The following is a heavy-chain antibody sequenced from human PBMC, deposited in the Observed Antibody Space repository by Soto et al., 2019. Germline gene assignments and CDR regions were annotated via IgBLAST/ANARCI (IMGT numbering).Heavy chain of an antibody. V-gene: IGHV1-3*01. D-gene: IGHD3-10*01. Sequence: ASVKVSCKASGYTFTSYAMHWVRQAPGQRLEWMGWINAGNGNTKYSQKFQGRVAITRDTSASTAYMELSSLRSEDTAVYYCASGMVRGAPGYAFDIWGQGTMVTVSS. J-gene: IGHJ3*02. CDR2: INAGNGNT. CDR3: ASGMVRGAPGYAFDI. CDR1: GYTFTSYA.